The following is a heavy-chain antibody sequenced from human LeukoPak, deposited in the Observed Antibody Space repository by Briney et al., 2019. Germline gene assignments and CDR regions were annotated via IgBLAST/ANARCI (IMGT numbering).Heavy chain of an antibody. D-gene: IGHD3-22*01. CDR2: IYYSGST. CDR1: GGSFSSSSYY. CDR3: ARHNYDSSGFLKY. J-gene: IGHJ4*02. V-gene: IGHV4-39*01. Sequence: SETLSLTCTVSGGSFSSSSYYWGWIRQPPGKGLEWIGSIYYSGSTYYNPSLKSRVTISVDTSKYQFSLKLSSVTAADTAVYYCARHNYDSSGFLKYWGQGTLVTVSS.